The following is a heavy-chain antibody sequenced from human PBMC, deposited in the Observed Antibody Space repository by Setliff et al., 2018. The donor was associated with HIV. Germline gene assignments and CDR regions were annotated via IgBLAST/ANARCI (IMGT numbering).Heavy chain of an antibody. CDR1: GFTVNSGA. Sequence: LRLSCAGSGFTVNSGAMNWVRQAPGKGLEWDSTVGCWGTCTYFADSVKGRFTISADTSKNTLYLQMTRLSAEDTAVYYCARDLDPYFAMAVWGQGTTVTVSS. J-gene: IGHJ6*02. CDR3: ARDLDPYFAMAV. V-gene: IGHV3-23*01. CDR2: VGCWGTCT.